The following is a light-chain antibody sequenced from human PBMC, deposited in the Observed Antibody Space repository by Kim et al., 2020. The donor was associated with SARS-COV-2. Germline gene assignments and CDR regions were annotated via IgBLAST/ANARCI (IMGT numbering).Light chain of an antibody. CDR2: NNG. J-gene: IGLJ2*01. V-gene: IGLV1-51*01. Sequence: PGQKVTISCSGSSSNNENNYVSWYQQLPGAAPKLLIYNNGQRPSGIPDRFSAFKSGTSATLDIAGLQTGDEADYYCATWDSSLNMVFGGGTQLTVL. CDR3: ATWDSSLNMV. CDR1: SSNNENNY.